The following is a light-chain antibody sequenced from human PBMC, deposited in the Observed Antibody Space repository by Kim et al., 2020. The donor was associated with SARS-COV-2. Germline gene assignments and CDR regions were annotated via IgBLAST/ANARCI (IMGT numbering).Light chain of an antibody. CDR2: GND. CDR3: AAWDDTLYGRV. J-gene: IGLJ3*02. CDR1: TSHIGNYP. V-gene: IGLV1-44*01. Sequence: QRVTISCSGSTSHIGNYPVSWSQPVPGTAPKPLIYGNDERPSRVPARFSGSKSGTSASLAISGLQSDDEADYYCAAWDDTLYGRVFGGGTKLTVL.